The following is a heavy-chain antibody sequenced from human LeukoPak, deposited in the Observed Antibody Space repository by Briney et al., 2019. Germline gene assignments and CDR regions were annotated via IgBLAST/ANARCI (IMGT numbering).Heavy chain of an antibody. CDR1: GFTFSSYA. CDR2: ISGSGGST. V-gene: IGHV3-23*01. CDR3: AKCDSGSYPYYYYYMDV. J-gene: IGHJ6*03. Sequence: PGGSLRLSCAASGFTFSSYAMSWVRQAPGKGLEWVSAISGSGGSTHYADSVKGRFTISRDNSKNTLYLQMNSLRAEDTAVYYCAKCDSGSYPYYYYYMDVWGKGTTVTVSS. D-gene: IGHD1-26*01.